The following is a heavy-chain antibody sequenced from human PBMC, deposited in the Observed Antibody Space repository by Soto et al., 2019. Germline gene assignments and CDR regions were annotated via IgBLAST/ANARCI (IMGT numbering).Heavy chain of an antibody. CDR2: IYWDDDK. CDR3: VHRGPLNNKWNEGFFDY. Sequence: GSGPTLVNPTETLALTCTFSGFSLTSSEVGVGWVRQPPGKAPEWLAFIYWDDDKRYNPSLKRRLSIIKDTAKNQVFLTMTDMDRIDTGTYFCVHRGPLNNKWNEGFFDYWGQGALVTVSS. CDR1: GFSLTSSEVG. J-gene: IGHJ4*02. D-gene: IGHD1-20*01. V-gene: IGHV2-5*02.